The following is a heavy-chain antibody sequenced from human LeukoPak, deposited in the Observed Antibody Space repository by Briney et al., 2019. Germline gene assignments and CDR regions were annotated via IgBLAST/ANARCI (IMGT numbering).Heavy chain of an antibody. CDR1: GFTFSSYG. D-gene: IGHD1-20*01. V-gene: IGHV3-30*18. Sequence: GRSLRLSCAASGFTFSSYGMHWVRQAPGKGLEWVAVISYDGSNKYYTDSVKGRFSISRDNSKNTLYLQMNSLRAEDTAVYYCAKVAYNWISYGPFDYWGQGTLVTVSS. CDR2: ISYDGSNK. J-gene: IGHJ4*02. CDR3: AKVAYNWISYGPFDY.